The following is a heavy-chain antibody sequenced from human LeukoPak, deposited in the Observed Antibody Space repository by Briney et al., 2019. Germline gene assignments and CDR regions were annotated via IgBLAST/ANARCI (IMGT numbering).Heavy chain of an antibody. D-gene: IGHD3-22*01. J-gene: IGHJ3*02. CDR2: INPSGGST. Sequence: ASVKVSCKASGYTFTIYYMHWVRQAPGQGLEWMGLINPSGGSTSYAQKFQGRVTMARDTSTSTVYMELSSLRSEDTAVYYCARVGLVTMIVGAFDIWGQGTMVTVSS. V-gene: IGHV1-46*01. CDR1: GYTFTIYY. CDR3: ARVGLVTMIVGAFDI.